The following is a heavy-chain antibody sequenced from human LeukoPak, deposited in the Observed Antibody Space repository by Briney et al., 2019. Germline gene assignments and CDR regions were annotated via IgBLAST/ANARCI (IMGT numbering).Heavy chain of an antibody. CDR1: GFTFSSYG. J-gene: IGHJ6*02. V-gene: IGHV3-30*18. CDR2: ISYDGSNK. Sequence: GRSLRLSCAASGFTFSSYGMHWVRQAPGKGLEWVAVISYDGSNKYYADSVKGRFTISRDNSKNTLYLQMNSLRAEDTAVYYCAKADRGTMVRGVKVYYYYYGMDVWGQGTTVTVSS. D-gene: IGHD3-10*01. CDR3: AKADRGTMVRGVKVYYYYYGMDV.